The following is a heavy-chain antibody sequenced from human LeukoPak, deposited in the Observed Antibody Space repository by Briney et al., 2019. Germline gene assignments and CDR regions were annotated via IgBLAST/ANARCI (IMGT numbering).Heavy chain of an antibody. D-gene: IGHD1-26*01. CDR3: AKSVGATYYMDV. CDR1: GFTVSSNY. CDR2: IYSGGST. J-gene: IGHJ6*03. Sequence: GGSLRLSCAASGFTVSSNYMSWVRQAPGKGLEWVSVIYSGGSTYYADSVKGRFTISRDNSKNTLYLQMNSLRAEDTAVYYCAKSVGATYYMDVWGKGTTVTVSS. V-gene: IGHV3-53*01.